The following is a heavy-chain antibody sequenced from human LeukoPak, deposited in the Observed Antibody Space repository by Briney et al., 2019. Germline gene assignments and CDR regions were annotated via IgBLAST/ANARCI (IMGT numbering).Heavy chain of an antibody. J-gene: IGHJ4*02. D-gene: IGHD3-22*01. CDR3: ARAGDYYDSKGDRFDY. V-gene: IGHV4-4*08. Sequence: SETLSLTCTVSGGSISSYYWSWIRQPPGKGLEWIGRIYTSGSTNYNPSLKSRVTISVDTSKNQFSLKLSSVTAADTAVYYCARAGDYYDSKGDRFDYWGQGTLVTVSS. CDR1: GGSISSYY. CDR2: IYTSGST.